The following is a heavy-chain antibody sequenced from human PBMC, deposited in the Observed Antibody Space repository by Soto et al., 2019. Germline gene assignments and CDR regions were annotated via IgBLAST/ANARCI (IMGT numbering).Heavy chain of an antibody. CDR3: TRHAIGVVVPAAIRN. J-gene: IGHJ4*02. V-gene: IGHV4-39*01. CDR1: DGSISSSSYY. Sequence: SECLSLTCAVSDGSISSSSYYWVWIRQPPGKGLEWIGTIYYTGTSNSNPSLKSRVTISVDTSKNQFSLNLSSVTAADTAVYYCTRHAIGVVVPAAIRNWGQGSLVT. D-gene: IGHD2-15*01. CDR2: IYYTGTS.